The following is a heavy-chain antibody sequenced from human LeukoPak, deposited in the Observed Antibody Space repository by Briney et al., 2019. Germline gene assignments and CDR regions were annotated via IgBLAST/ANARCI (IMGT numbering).Heavy chain of an antibody. D-gene: IGHD5-18*01. CDR1: GITYSSYA. CDR3: AKEGYDSYGYYH. V-gene: IGHV3-23*02. CDR2: ISGSGGST. Sequence: GGSLRLSCAASGITYSSYAMSWVRQAPGKGLEWVSAISGSGGSTYYGDSVKGRFTISRDNSKNTLYLQMNSLRADDTAVYYCAKEGYDSYGYYHWGQGTLVTVSS. J-gene: IGHJ5*02.